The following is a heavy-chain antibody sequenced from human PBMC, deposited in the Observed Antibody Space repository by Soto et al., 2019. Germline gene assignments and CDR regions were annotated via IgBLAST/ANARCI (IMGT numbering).Heavy chain of an antibody. D-gene: IGHD1-26*01. CDR2: ISYDGSNK. V-gene: IGHV3-30-3*01. Sequence: QVQLVESGGGVVQPGRSLRLSCAASGFTFSSYAMHGVRQAPGKGLEWVAVISYDGSNKYYADSVKGRFTISRDNSKNTLYLQMNSLRAEDTAVYYCARPIVGATLSYFDYWGQGTLVTVSS. CDR1: GFTFSSYA. CDR3: ARPIVGATLSYFDY. J-gene: IGHJ4*02.